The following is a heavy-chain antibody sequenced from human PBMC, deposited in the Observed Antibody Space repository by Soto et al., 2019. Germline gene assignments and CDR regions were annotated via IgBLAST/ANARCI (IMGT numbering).Heavy chain of an antibody. CDR1: GYTFTSYD. Sequence: ASVKVSCKASGYTFTSYDINWVRQATRQGLEWMGWMNPNSGNTGYAQKFQGRVTMTRNTSISTAYMELSSLRSEDTAVYYCATSVLRYFDWLSPSDAFDIWGQGTMVTVSS. D-gene: IGHD3-9*01. J-gene: IGHJ3*02. CDR2: MNPNSGNT. CDR3: ATSVLRYFDWLSPSDAFDI. V-gene: IGHV1-8*01.